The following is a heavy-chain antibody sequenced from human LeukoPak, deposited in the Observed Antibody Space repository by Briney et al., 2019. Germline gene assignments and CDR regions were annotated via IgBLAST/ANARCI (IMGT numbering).Heavy chain of an antibody. V-gene: IGHV3-21*01. J-gene: IGHJ4*02. CDR3: EPSYAFDY. CDR2: ISGTSDYI. CDR1: GFTFSSYS. Sequence: GGSLRLSCAASGFTFSSYSMNWVRQAPGKGLEWVSSISGTSDYIYYADSVKGRFTISRDNGKNSLYLQMNSLRAEDTAVYYCEPSYAFDYWGQGTLVTVSS. D-gene: IGHD1-26*01.